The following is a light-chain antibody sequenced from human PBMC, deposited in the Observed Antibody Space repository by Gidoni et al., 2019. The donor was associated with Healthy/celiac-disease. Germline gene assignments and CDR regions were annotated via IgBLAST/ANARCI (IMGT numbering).Light chain of an antibody. CDR3: QQSYSTPLT. Sequence: DIQMNQSPSSLSASVGERVTITCRASQSISSYLNWYQQKPGKAPKLLIYAASSLQSGVPSRFSGSGSGTDFTLTISSLQPEDFATYYCQQSYSTPLTFXGXTKVEIK. V-gene: IGKV1-39*01. CDR1: QSISSY. J-gene: IGKJ4*01. CDR2: AAS.